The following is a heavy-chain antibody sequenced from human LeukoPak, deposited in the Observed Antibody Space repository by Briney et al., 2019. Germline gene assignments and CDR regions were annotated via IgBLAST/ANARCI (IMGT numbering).Heavy chain of an antibody. V-gene: IGHV1-8*01. J-gene: IGHJ5*02. CDR2: MNPNSGNT. Sequence: GASVKVSCKASGYTFTSYDINWVRQATGQGLEWMGWMNPNSGNTGYAQKFQGRVTMTRNTSISTAYMELSSLRSEDTAVYYCARGASRSYWFDPWGQGTLLTVSS. CDR1: GYTFTSYD. CDR3: ARGASRSYWFDP. D-gene: IGHD3-16*02.